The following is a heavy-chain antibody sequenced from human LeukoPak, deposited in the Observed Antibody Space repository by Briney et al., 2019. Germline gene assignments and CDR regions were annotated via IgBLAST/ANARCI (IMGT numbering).Heavy chain of an antibody. CDR1: GGTFSSYA. CDR2: IIPILGIA. D-gene: IGHD6-6*01. CDR3: AREPLYSSSRPYYYYGMDV. Sequence: SVKVSCKASGGTFSSYAISWVRQAPGRGLEWMGRIIPILGIANYAQKFQGRVTITADKSTSTAYMELSSLRSEDTAVYYCAREPLYSSSRPYYYYGMDVWGQGTTVTVSS. V-gene: IGHV1-69*04. J-gene: IGHJ6*02.